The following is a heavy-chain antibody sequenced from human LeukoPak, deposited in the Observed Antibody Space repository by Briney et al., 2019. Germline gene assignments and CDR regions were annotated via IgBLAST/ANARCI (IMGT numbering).Heavy chain of an antibody. CDR3: TVTSAAGTWYYFDY. D-gene: IGHD6-13*01. V-gene: IGHV1-2*02. CDR1: GYTFTGYY. CDR2: INPDSGDT. J-gene: IGHJ4*02. Sequence: GASVKVSCKASGYTFTGYYIHWVRQAPGQGLEWMGWINPDSGDTNYAQRFQGRATMTRDTSISTAYMEKRRLTSDDTAVYYCTVTSAAGTWYYFDYWGQGTLVTVSS.